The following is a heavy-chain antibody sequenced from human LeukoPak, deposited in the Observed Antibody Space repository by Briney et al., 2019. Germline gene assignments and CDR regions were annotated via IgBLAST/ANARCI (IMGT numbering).Heavy chain of an antibody. J-gene: IGHJ3*02. CDR2: IRYDGSTK. CDR1: GFSSYG. D-gene: IGHD3-22*01. CDR3: AKEYDSSGYYSAAFDI. Sequence: GRSLRLSCAASGFSSYGIHWVRQAPGQGLEWVAVIRYDGSTKYYADSVKGRFTISRDNSKNTLFLEMNSLRAEDTAVYYCAKEYDSSGYYSAAFDIWGQGTMVTVSS. V-gene: IGHV3-33*06.